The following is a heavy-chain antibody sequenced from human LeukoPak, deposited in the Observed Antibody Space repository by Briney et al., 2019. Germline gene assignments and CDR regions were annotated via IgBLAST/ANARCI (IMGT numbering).Heavy chain of an antibody. J-gene: IGHJ6*03. V-gene: IGHV3-7*01. Sequence: GGSLRLSCAASGFTFSSYWMSWVRQAPGKGLEWVANIKQDGSEKYYVDSVKGRFTISRDNAKNSLYLQMNSLRAGDTAVYYCATYIAAAGPQPYYYYYYMDVWGKGTTVTVSS. CDR3: ATYIAAAGPQPYYYYYYMDV. CDR2: IKQDGSEK. D-gene: IGHD6-13*01. CDR1: GFTFSSYW.